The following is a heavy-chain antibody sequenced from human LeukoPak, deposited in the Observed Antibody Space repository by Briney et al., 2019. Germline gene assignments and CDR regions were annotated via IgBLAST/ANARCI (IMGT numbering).Heavy chain of an antibody. CDR1: GGTFSSYA. D-gene: IGHD3-22*01. Sequence: SVKVSCKASGGTFSSYAISWVRQAPGQGLEWMRRIIPILGIANYAQKFQGRVTITADKSTSTAYMELSSLRSEDTAVYYCARDGNYYDSSGYYDYWGQGTLVTVSS. V-gene: IGHV1-69*04. CDR2: IIPILGIA. J-gene: IGHJ4*02. CDR3: ARDGNYYDSSGYYDY.